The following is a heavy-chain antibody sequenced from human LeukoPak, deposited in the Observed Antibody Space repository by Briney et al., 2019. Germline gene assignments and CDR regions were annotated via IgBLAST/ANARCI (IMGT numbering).Heavy chain of an antibody. V-gene: IGHV1-2*02. CDR1: GYTFTGYY. Sequence: ASVKVSRRAPGYTFTGYYMHWVRQAPGQGLEWMGWINPNSGGTNYAQKFQGRVTMTRDTSISTAYVELSRLRSDDTAVYYCARGVTMVRGVMVRWFDPWGQGTLVTVSS. CDR2: INPNSGGT. CDR3: ARGVTMVRGVMVRWFDP. J-gene: IGHJ5*02. D-gene: IGHD3-10*01.